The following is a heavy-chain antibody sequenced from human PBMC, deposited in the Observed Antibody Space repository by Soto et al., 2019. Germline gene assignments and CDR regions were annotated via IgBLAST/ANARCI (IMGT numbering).Heavy chain of an antibody. J-gene: IGHJ2*01. D-gene: IGHD3-22*01. Sequence: SETLSLTCTVSGGSISSYYWSWIRRPPGKGLEWIGYIYYSGSTNYNPSLKSRVTISVDTSKNQFSLKLSSVTAADTAVYYCARGSDYYDRSGYPYWYFDLWGRGTMVTVYS. CDR1: GGSISSYY. CDR2: IYYSGST. CDR3: ARGSDYYDRSGYPYWYFDL. V-gene: IGHV4-59*01.